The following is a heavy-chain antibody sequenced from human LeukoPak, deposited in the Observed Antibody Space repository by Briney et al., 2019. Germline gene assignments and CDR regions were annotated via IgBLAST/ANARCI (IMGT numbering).Heavy chain of an antibody. J-gene: IGHJ4*02. CDR2: IKSKTDGGTT. CDR3: TTDLSDSSGYYVYY. V-gene: IGHV3-15*07. Sequence: GGSLRLSCAASGFTFSNAWMNWVRQAPGKGLEWVGRIKSKTDGGTTDYAAPVKGRFTISRDDSKNTLYLQMNSLKTEDTAVYYCTTDLSDSSGYYVYYWGQGTLVTVS. CDR1: GFTFSNAW. D-gene: IGHD3-22*01.